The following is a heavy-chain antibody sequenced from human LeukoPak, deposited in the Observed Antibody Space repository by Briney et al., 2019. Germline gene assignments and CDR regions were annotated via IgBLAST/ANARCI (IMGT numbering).Heavy chain of an antibody. J-gene: IGHJ4*02. CDR2: IYYSGNT. CDR3: ARSTGSTMFIDY. D-gene: IGHD3-10*02. CDR1: GGSISPYD. V-gene: IGHV4-59*01. Sequence: PSETLSLTCTVSGGSISPYDWGWIRQPPGKGLEWLGYIYYSGNTDYNPSLKSRVAISVDTSKNQFSLKLSSVTAADTAVYYCARSTGSTMFIDYWGQGTLVTVSS.